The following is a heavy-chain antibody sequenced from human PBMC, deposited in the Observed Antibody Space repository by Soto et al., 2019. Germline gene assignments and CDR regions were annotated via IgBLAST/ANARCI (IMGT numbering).Heavy chain of an antibody. CDR1: GYSFSSLG. CDR3: ARTCRSGGSCYHAY. Sequence: VAAVKVSWEASGYSFSSLGINWVRQALGQGLEWVGWVSVYNDDTKYAQNFQGRVTLTTDTSTSTTYMEVGSLRSDDTAVYYCARTCRSGGSCYHAYWGEGTPVTVSS. J-gene: IGHJ4*02. D-gene: IGHD2-15*01. CDR2: VSVYNDDT. V-gene: IGHV1-18*01.